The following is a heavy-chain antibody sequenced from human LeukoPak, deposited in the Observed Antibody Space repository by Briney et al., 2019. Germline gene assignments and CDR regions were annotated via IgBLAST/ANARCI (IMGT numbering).Heavy chain of an antibody. Sequence: SETLSLTCTVSGGSISSGSYYWSWIRQPAGKGLEWIGYIFYTGTTNYNPSLKSRVTISVDTSNEQFSLKLTSVTAADSAVYYCARSRIEMATISPADYWGQGTLVTVSS. CDR3: ARSRIEMATISPADY. CDR2: IFYTGTT. V-gene: IGHV4-61*10. D-gene: IGHD5-24*01. J-gene: IGHJ4*02. CDR1: GGSISSGSYY.